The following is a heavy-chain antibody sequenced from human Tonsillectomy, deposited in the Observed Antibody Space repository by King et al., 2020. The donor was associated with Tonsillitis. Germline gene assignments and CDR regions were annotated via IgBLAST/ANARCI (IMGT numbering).Heavy chain of an antibody. CDR3: ARDNAILGYYYYGMDV. V-gene: IGHV3-30*04. J-gene: IGHJ6*02. CDR2: ISYDGINK. Sequence: VQLVESGGGVAQPGRSLRLSCAASGFTFSSNAMHWVRQAPGKGLEWVAVISYDGINKYYADSVKGRFTISRDNSKNTLYLQMNSLRAEDTAVYYCARDNAILGYYYYGMDVWGQGTTVTVSS. CDR1: GFTFSSNA. D-gene: IGHD3-3*01.